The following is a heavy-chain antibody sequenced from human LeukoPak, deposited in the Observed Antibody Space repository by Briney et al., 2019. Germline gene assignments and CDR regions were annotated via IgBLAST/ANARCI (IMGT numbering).Heavy chain of an antibody. D-gene: IGHD5-24*01. CDR2: FGTRSSSI. CDR3: ARERDEGFDY. J-gene: IGHJ4*02. Sequence: EWVSSFGTRSSSIYYADSVKGRFTISRDNARNSLYLQMNSLKAEDTAVYYCARERDEGFDYWGQGTLVTVSS. V-gene: IGHV3-21*01.